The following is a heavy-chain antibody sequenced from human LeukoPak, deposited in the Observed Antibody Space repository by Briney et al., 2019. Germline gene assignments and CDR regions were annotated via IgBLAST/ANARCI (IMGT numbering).Heavy chain of an antibody. CDR2: INHSGST. V-gene: IGHV4-34*01. CDR3: ARLGYSYGYRPPYFDY. D-gene: IGHD5-18*01. Sequence: PSETLSLTCAVYGGSFSGYYWSWIRQPPGKGLEWIGEINHSGSTNYNPSLKSRVTISVDTSKNQFSLKLSSVTAADTAVYYCARLGYSYGYRPPYFDYWGQGTLVTVSS. CDR1: GGSFSGYY. J-gene: IGHJ4*02.